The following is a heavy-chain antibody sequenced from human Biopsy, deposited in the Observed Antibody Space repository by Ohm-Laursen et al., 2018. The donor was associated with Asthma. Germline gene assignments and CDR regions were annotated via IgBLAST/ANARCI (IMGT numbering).Heavy chain of an antibody. CDR1: GFTFSSYG. CDR3: ARDKPSHIDYYYGMDV. J-gene: IGHJ6*02. CDR2: IWYDGSNK. V-gene: IGHV3-33*01. Sequence: SLRLSCTASGFTFSSYGMHWVRQAPGKGLEWVAVIWYDGSNKYYADSVKGRFTISRDNSKNTLYLQMNSLRAEDTAVYYCARDKPSHIDYYYGMDVWGQGTTVTVSS.